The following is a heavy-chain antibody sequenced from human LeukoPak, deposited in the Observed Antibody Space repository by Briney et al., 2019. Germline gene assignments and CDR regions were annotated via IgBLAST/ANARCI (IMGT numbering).Heavy chain of an antibody. V-gene: IGHV1-69*05. CDR1: GGTFSSYA. D-gene: IGHD6-13*01. J-gene: IGHJ4*02. Sequence: SVKVSCKASGGTFSSYAISWVRQAPGQGLEWMGRIIPIFGTANYAQKFQGRVTITTDKSTSTAYMELSSLRSEDTAVYYCARDLEVPEYSSSWLPFDYWGQGTLVTVSS. CDR2: IIPIFGTA. CDR3: ARDLEVPEYSSSWLPFDY.